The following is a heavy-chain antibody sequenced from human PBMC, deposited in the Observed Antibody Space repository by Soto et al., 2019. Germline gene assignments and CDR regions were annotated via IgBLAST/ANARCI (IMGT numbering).Heavy chain of an antibody. J-gene: IGHJ5*02. CDR3: ARGVRYSSSSSMLDP. Sequence: EVQLVESGGGLVQPGGSLRLSCAASGFTFSSYDMHWVRQATGKGLEWVSAIGTAGDTYYPGSVKGRFTISRENAKNSLYLQMNSLRAGDTAVYYCARGVRYSSSSSMLDPWGQGTLVTVSS. CDR1: GFTFSSYD. CDR2: IGTAGDT. D-gene: IGHD6-6*01. V-gene: IGHV3-13*01.